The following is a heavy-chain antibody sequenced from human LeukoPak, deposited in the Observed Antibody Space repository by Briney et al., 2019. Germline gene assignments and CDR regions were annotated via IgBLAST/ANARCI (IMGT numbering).Heavy chain of an antibody. CDR3: ARETGITIFGVVIKRYFDY. D-gene: IGHD3-3*01. V-gene: IGHV4-59*01. Sequence: PSETLSLTCTASGGSISSYYWSWIRQPPGKGLEWIGYIYYSGSTNYNPSLKSRVTISVDTSKNQFSLKLSSVTAADTAVYYCARETGITIFGVVIKRYFDYWGQGTLVTVSS. J-gene: IGHJ4*02. CDR2: IYYSGST. CDR1: GGSISSYY.